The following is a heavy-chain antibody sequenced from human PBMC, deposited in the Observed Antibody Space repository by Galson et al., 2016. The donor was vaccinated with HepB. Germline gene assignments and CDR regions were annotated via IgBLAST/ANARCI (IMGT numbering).Heavy chain of an antibody. V-gene: IGHV3-48*02. Sequence: LSCAASGFALGTYRMNWVRQAPGKGLEWISYISTDGVTIYYADSVRGRFTISRDNAKNSLYLQMDSLSDEDTAMYFCLRDPDTLWGQGTLVTVSS. CDR3: LRDPDTL. CDR2: ISTDGVTI. CDR1: GFALGTYR. J-gene: IGHJ4*02.